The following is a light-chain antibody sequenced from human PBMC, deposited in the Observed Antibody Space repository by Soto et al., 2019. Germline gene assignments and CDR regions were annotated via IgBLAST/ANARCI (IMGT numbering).Light chain of an antibody. CDR1: SSDVGGYNY. J-gene: IGLJ1*01. CDR2: EVS. CDR3: ISYTSSSTLV. V-gene: IGLV2-14*01. Sequence: QSALTQPASVSGSPGQSITISCTGTSSDVGGYNYVSWYQQHPGKAPKLMIYEVSNRPSGVSNRFSGSKSGKTASLTISGLQAEDEADYYCISYTSSSTLVFGTGTKLTVL.